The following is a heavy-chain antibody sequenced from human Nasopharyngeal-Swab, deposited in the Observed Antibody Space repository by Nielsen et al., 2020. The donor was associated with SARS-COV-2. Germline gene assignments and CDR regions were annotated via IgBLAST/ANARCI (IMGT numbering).Heavy chain of an antibody. J-gene: IGHJ5*02. CDR3: AREPDSSSWSTNWFDP. CDR1: GFTFSSYW. V-gene: IGHV3-7*01. CDR2: IKQDGSEK. D-gene: IGHD6-13*01. Sequence: GESLKISCAASGFTFSSYWMSWVRQAPGKGLEWVANIKQDGSEKYYVDSVKGRFTISRDNAKNSLYLQMNSLRAEDTAVYYCAREPDSSSWSTNWFDPRGQGTLVTVSS.